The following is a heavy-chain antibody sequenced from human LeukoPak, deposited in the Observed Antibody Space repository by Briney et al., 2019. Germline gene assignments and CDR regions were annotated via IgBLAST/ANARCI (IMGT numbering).Heavy chain of an antibody. V-gene: IGHV3-21*01. CDR1: GFTFSSYS. Sequence: PGGSLRLSCAASGFTFSSYSMNWVRQAPGKGLEWVSSISSSSSYIYYADSVKGRFTISRDNAKNSLYLRMNSLRAEDTAVYYCASTNSSSWYLSGPYMDVWGKGTTVTVS. CDR2: ISSSSSYI. CDR3: ASTNSSSWYLSGPYMDV. J-gene: IGHJ6*03. D-gene: IGHD6-13*01.